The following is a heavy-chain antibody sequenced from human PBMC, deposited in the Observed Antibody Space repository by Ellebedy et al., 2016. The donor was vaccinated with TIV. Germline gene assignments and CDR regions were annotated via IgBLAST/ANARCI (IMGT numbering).Heavy chain of an antibody. Sequence: MPSETLSLTCTVSGGSISSGDYYWSWIRQPPGKGLEWIGYIYYSGSTYYNPSLKSRVTISVDTSKNQFSLKLSSVTAADTAVYYCARGNAGCGGDCYSRPYYFDYWGQGTLVTVSS. J-gene: IGHJ4*02. D-gene: IGHD2-21*02. CDR2: IYYSGST. CDR3: ARGNAGCGGDCYSRPYYFDY. CDR1: GGSISSGDYY. V-gene: IGHV4-30-4*01.